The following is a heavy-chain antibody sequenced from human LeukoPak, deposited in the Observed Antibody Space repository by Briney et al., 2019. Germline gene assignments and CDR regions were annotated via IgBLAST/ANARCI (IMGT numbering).Heavy chain of an antibody. V-gene: IGHV3-48*01. D-gene: IGHD3-22*01. CDR2: ISSSSSTI. CDR1: GFTFSSYS. J-gene: IGHJ5*02. CDR3: ARTLLYYYDSSGLHP. Sequence: GGSLRLSCAAFGFTFSSYSMNWVRQAPGKGLEWVSYISSSSSTIYYADSVKGRFTISRDNAKNSLYLQMNSLRAEDTAVYYCARTLLYYYDSSGLHPWGQGTLVTVSS.